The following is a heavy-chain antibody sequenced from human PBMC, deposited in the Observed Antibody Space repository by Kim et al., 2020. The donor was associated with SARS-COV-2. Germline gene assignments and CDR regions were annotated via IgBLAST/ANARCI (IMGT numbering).Heavy chain of an antibody. CDR3: TRWDYGDYGMDV. Sequence: AYAASVKGRFTISRDDSKNTAYLQMNSLKTEDTAVYYCTRWDYGDYGMDVWGQGTTVTVSS. J-gene: IGHJ6*02. D-gene: IGHD4-17*01. V-gene: IGHV3-73*01.